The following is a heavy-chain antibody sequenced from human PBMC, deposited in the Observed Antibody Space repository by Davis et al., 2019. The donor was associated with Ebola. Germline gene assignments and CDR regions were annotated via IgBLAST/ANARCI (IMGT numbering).Heavy chain of an antibody. CDR3: ARMYSSGWYGDVDY. CDR2: IYHSGST. V-gene: IGHV4-4*02. J-gene: IGHJ4*02. CDR1: GGSISSSNW. Sequence: MPSETLSLTCAVSGGSISSSNWWSWVRQPPGKGLEWIGEIYHSGSTNYNPSLKGRVTISVDKSKNQFSLKLSSVTAADTAVYYCARMYSSGWYGDVDYWGQGTLVTVSS. D-gene: IGHD6-19*01.